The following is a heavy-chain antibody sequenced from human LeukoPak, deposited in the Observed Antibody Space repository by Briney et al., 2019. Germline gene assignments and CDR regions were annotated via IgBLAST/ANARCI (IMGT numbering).Heavy chain of an antibody. V-gene: IGHV3-64*01. CDR3: ARANRFGESPGRY. CDR2: ISSNGGST. Sequence: GGSLRLSCAASGFTFSSYAMHWVRPAPGKGLEYVSAISSNGGSTYYANSVKGRFTISRDNSKNTLYLQMGSLRAEDMAVYYCARANRFGESPGRYWGQGTLVTVSS. D-gene: IGHD3-10*01. CDR1: GFTFSSYA. J-gene: IGHJ4*02.